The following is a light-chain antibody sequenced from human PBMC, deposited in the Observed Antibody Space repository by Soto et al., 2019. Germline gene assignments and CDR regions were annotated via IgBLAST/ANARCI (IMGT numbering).Light chain of an antibody. V-gene: IGLV2-8*01. J-gene: IGLJ3*02. CDR2: EVS. CDR3: SSYAGTSNVV. Sequence: QSALTQPPSASGSPGQSVTISCTGTSSDVGGYNYVSWYQQYPGKAPKIMIYEVSERPSGVPVRFSGSKSGNTASLTVSGLQAEDEADYYCSSYAGTSNVVFGGGTKLTVL. CDR1: SSDVGGYNY.